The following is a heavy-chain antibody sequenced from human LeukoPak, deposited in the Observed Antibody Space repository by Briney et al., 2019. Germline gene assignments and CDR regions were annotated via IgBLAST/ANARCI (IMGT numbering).Heavy chain of an antibody. CDR1: GFTFSGYS. CDR2: IWYDGSNK. CDR3: ARDPRYYYGSGSYPNWFDP. D-gene: IGHD3-10*01. J-gene: IGHJ5*02. Sequence: GGSLRLSCAASGFTFSGYSMNWVRQAPGKGLEWVAVIWYDGSNKYYADSVKGRFTISRDNSKNTLYLQMNSLRAEDTAVYYCARDPRYYYGSGSYPNWFDPWGQGTLVTVSS. V-gene: IGHV3-33*08.